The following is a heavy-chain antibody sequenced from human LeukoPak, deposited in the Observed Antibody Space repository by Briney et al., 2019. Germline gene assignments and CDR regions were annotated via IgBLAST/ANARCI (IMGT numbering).Heavy chain of an antibody. J-gene: IGHJ4*02. Sequence: ASETLSLTCTVSGGSISSADYSWSWIRQPPGKGLEWIGYIYYSGSTYYNPSLKSRVTISVDTSKNQFSLRLSSVTAADTAVYYCARAKSQRGYTYGPHTYFDYWGQGTLVTVSS. CDR2: IYYSGST. CDR1: GGSISSADYS. D-gene: IGHD5-18*01. CDR3: ARAKSQRGYTYGPHTYFDY. V-gene: IGHV4-30-4*01.